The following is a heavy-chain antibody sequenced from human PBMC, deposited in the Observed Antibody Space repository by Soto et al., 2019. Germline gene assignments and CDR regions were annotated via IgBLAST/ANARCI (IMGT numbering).Heavy chain of an antibody. V-gene: IGHV1-69*13. J-gene: IGHJ2*01. D-gene: IGHD2-15*01. CDR3: ARAPVGHWYLDL. Sequence: VSSVKVSCKASGATFSSYAISCVRQAPGQGLEWRGGIIPIFGTAIYAQKFQSRGTITADESTSTAYTELSSLRSEDTAVYYCARAPVGHWYLDLWGRGTLVTVYS. CDR1: GATFSSYA. CDR2: IIPIFGTA.